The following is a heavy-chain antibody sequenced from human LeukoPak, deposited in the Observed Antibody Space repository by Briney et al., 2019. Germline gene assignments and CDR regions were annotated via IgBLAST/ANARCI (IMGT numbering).Heavy chain of an antibody. J-gene: IGHJ5*02. Sequence: GGSLRLSCAASGFTFSSYWMHWVRQAPGKGLVWVSRINSDGSSTSYADSVKGRFTISRDNAKNTLYLQMNSLRAEDTAVYYCAREGRSGSYLGRFDPWGQGTLVTVSS. D-gene: IGHD1-26*01. CDR3: AREGRSGSYLGRFDP. CDR1: GFTFSSYW. CDR2: INSDGSST. V-gene: IGHV3-74*01.